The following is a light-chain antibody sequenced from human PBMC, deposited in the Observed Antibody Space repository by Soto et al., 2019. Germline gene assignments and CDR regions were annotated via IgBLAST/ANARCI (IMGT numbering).Light chain of an antibody. Sequence: EIVLTQSPATLSLSPGERATLSCRASQSISSYLAWYQHKPGQAPRLLIEDASSRATGIPARFSGSGSGTDFTLTISSLEPEDFAVYYCQYRTTFGQGTRLEIK. CDR2: DAS. V-gene: IGKV3-11*01. CDR3: QYRTT. J-gene: IGKJ5*01. CDR1: QSISSY.